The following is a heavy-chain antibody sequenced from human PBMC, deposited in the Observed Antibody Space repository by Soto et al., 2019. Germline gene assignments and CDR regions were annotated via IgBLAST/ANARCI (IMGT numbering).Heavy chain of an antibody. CDR1: GGSISSSNYH. J-gene: IGHJ6*02. V-gene: IGHV4-39*01. CDR3: QLYSSGWYFNGMDV. Sequence: SETLSLTCTVSGGSISSSNYHWGWIRQPPGKGLEWIGSMYYSGSTYYNPSLKSRVTISVDTSKNQFSLKLSSVTAADTAVYYCQLYSSGWYFNGMDVWGQGTTVTVSS. CDR2: MYYSGST. D-gene: IGHD6-19*01.